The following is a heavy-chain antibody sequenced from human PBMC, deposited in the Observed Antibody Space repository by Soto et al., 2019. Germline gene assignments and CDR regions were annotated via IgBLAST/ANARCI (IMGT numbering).Heavy chain of an antibody. D-gene: IGHD3-10*01. CDR1: GFTFRRHA. V-gene: IGHV3-30*04. J-gene: IGHJ4*02. CDR2: ISSDGSAK. Sequence: PGGSLRLSCAASGFTFRRHAIHWVRQAPGKGLEWVAVISSDGSAKYYVDSVKGRFTSSRGNSKNTVFLQMSSLSFEDTAIYYCARSRSGALAYCFDYWGEGP. CDR3: ARSRSGALAYCFDY.